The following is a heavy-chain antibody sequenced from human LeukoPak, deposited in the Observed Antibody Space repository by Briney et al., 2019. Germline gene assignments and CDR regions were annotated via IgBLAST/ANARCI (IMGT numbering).Heavy chain of an antibody. CDR2: IWYDGSNK. V-gene: IGHV3-33*01. D-gene: IGHD5-24*01. J-gene: IGHJ3*02. CDR3: AREMATILGGAFDI. Sequence: GGSLRLSCAASGFTFSSYGMHWVRQAPGKGLEWVAVIWYDGSNKYYADSVKGRFTISRDNSKNTLYLQLNSLRAEDTAIYYCAREMATILGGAFDIWGQGTMVTVSS. CDR1: GFTFSSYG.